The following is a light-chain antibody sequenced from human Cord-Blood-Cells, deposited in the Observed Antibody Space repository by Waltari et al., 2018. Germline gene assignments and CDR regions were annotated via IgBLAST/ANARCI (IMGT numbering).Light chain of an antibody. CDR2: DAS. J-gene: IGKJ2*01. CDR3: QQRSNWPPPMYT. CDR1: QSVSSY. Sequence: EIVLTQSPATLSLSPGERATLSCRASQSVSSYLAWYQQKPGQAPRLLIYDASNRATGITARFSGSGSWTDFTLTISSLEPEDFAVYYCQQRSNWPPPMYTFGQGTKLEIK. V-gene: IGKV3-11*01.